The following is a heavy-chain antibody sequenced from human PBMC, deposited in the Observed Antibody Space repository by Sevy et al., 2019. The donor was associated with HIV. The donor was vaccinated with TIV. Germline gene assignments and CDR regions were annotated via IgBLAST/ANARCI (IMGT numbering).Heavy chain of an antibody. J-gene: IGHJ4*02. CDR2: IYPDDSDT. CDR1: GYRFSSYW. D-gene: IGHD3-22*01. V-gene: IGHV5-51*01. Sequence: GESLKISCKGSGYRFSSYWIGWVRQMPGKGLQWMGIIYPDDSDTRYSPSFQGQVIISADKSISTAYLQWRSLEASDTAVYFCAGRFYDTYGYPQYFFDSWGQGTLVTVSS. CDR3: AGRFYDTYGYPQYFFDS.